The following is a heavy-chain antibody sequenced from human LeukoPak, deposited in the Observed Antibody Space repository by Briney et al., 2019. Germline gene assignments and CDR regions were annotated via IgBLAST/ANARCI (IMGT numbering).Heavy chain of an antibody. V-gene: IGHV4-4*02. J-gene: IGHJ3*02. CDR3: ARARPMVRGPPDAFDI. D-gene: IGHD3-10*01. Sequence: SETLSLTCAVSGGSISSSNWWSWVRQPPGKGLEWIGEIYHSGSTNYNPSLKSRVTISVDKSKNQFSLKLSSVTAADTAVYYCARARPMVRGPPDAFDIWGQGTMVTVSS. CDR1: GGSISSSNW. CDR2: IYHSGST.